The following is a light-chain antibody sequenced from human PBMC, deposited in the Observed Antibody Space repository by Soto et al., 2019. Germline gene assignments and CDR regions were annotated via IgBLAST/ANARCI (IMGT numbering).Light chain of an antibody. CDR2: RAS. CDR1: QTVNNNY. Sequence: EIVLTQSPDTLSLSPGERATLSCRASQTVNNNYVVWYQQKPGQAPRLLIFRASNKATGIPDRFSGSGSGTEFTLTISSLQPEDFATYYCQQLKSNLITFGQGTRLEIK. CDR3: QQLKSNLIT. J-gene: IGKJ5*01. V-gene: IGKV3-20*01.